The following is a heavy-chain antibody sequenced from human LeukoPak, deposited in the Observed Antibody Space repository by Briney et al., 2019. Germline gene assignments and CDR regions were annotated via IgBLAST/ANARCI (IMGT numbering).Heavy chain of an antibody. Sequence: PSETLSLTCTVSGGSISSGSYYWSWIRQPAGKGLEWIGRIYTSGSTNYNPSLKSRVTISVDTSKNQFSLKLSSVTAADTAVYYCARSITMVRGVIRDYWGQGTLVTVSS. V-gene: IGHV4-61*02. J-gene: IGHJ4*02. CDR2: IYTSGST. CDR3: ARSITMVRGVIRDY. CDR1: GGSISSGSYY. D-gene: IGHD3-10*01.